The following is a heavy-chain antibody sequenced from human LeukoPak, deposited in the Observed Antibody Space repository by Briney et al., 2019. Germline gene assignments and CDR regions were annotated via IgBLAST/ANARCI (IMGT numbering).Heavy chain of an antibody. CDR1: GGSISSGAYS. CDR2: VYHSGST. D-gene: IGHD3-10*01. V-gene: IGHV4-30-4*07. J-gene: IGHJ4*02. CDR3: ARESSISLVRGVTSFFEY. Sequence: SEALSLTCEVSGGSISSGAYSWSWIRQPPGKGLEWIGYVYHSGSTYYNASLKSRVTISLDKSKNQFSLRLSSLTAADAAVYYCARESSISLVRGVTSFFEYWGQGTLVTVSS.